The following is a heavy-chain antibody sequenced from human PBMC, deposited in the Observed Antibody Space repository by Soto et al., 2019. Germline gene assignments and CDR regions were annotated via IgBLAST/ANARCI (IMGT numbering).Heavy chain of an antibody. CDR1: GFTFGDYA. J-gene: IGHJ4*02. CDR2: IRSKAYGGTT. CDR3: TRWDYDFWSGYASCF. V-gene: IGHV3-49*03. D-gene: IGHD3-3*01. Sequence: GGSLRLSCTASGFTFGDYAMSWFRQAPGKGLEWVGFIRSKAYGGTTEYAASVKGRFTISRDDSKSIAYLQMNSLKTEDTAVYYCTRWDYDFWSGYASCFWGQGTLVTVSS.